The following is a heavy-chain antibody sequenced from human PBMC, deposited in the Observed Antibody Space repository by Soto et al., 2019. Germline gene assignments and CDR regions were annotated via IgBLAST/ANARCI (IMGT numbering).Heavy chain of an antibody. CDR3: AISSRSYFDY. CDR2: IYDSGST. Sequence: QVQLQESGPGLVKPSQTLSLTCTVSGGSISRSGYFWSWIRQHPGTGLEWIGYIYDSGSTYYNPSLKSRVSLSVDTSKNQFSLNLTSVTAADTAMYYCAISSRSYFDYWGQGTLVTVSS. CDR1: GGSISRSGYF. V-gene: IGHV4-31*03. J-gene: IGHJ4*02.